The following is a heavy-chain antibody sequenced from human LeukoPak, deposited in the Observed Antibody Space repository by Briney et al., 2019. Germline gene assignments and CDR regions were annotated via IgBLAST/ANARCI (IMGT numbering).Heavy chain of an antibody. CDR3: ARGPRGGAHNLDY. Sequence: GGSLRLSFAASGFTFRSNAMSWVGQAPGKGLGGVSAFIVSGGRTDYADSVKGRFTISRTDAKNSPYLQINSLRAQDTPVYYFARGPRGGAHNLDYWGQETLVTVSS. CDR2: FIVSGGRT. V-gene: IGHV3-23*01. D-gene: IGHD1-1*01. J-gene: IGHJ4*02. CDR1: GFTFRSNA.